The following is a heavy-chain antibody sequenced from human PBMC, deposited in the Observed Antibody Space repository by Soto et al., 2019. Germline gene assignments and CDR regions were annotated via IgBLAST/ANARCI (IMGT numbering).Heavy chain of an antibody. Sequence: ASVKVSCKVSGYTLTELSMHWVRQAPGKGLEWMGGFDPEDGETIYAQKFQGRVTMTEDTSTDTAYMELSSLRSEDTAVYYCATPKRPTVTTYSRVFDYWGQGTLVTVSS. D-gene: IGHD4-4*01. CDR1: GYTLTELS. CDR3: ATPKRPTVTTYSRVFDY. V-gene: IGHV1-24*01. CDR2: FDPEDGET. J-gene: IGHJ4*02.